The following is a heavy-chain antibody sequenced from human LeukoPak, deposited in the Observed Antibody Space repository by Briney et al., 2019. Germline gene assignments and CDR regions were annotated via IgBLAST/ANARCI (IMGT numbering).Heavy chain of an antibody. D-gene: IGHD6-19*01. V-gene: IGHV1-69*13. Sequence: ASVKVSCKASGGTFSSYAISWVRQAPGQGLEWMGGIIPIFGTANYAQKFQGRVTITADESTSTAYMELSSLRSEDTAVYYCARGGYSSGWYYYYYYYGMDVWGQGTTVTVSS. CDR2: IIPIFGTA. CDR1: GGTFSSYA. J-gene: IGHJ6*02. CDR3: ARGGYSSGWYYYYYYYGMDV.